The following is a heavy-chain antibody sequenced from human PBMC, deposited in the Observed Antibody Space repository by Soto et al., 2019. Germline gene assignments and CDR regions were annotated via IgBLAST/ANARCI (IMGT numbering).Heavy chain of an antibody. Sequence: QVQLVESGGGVVQPGRSLRLSCAASGFTFSSYGMHWVRQAPGKGLEWVAVISYDGSNKYYADSVKGRFTISRDNSKNTLYLRMNSLRAEDTAVYYCAKGLGFVAGTTFDYWGQGTLVTVSS. D-gene: IGHD6-19*01. V-gene: IGHV3-30*18. CDR3: AKGLGFVAGTTFDY. CDR1: GFTFSSYG. J-gene: IGHJ4*02. CDR2: ISYDGSNK.